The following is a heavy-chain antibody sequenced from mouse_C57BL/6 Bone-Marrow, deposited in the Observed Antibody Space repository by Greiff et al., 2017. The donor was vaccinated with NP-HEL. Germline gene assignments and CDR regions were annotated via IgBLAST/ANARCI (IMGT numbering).Heavy chain of an antibody. CDR3: ARSETAQASLAY. CDR2: ILPGSGST. D-gene: IGHD3-2*02. Sequence: VMLVESGAELMKPGASVKLSCKATGYTFTGYWIEWVKQRPGHGLEWIGEILPGSGSTNYNEKFKGTATFTADTSSNTAYMQLSRLTTEDSAIYYGARSETAQASLAYGGQGTLVTVAA. J-gene: IGHJ3*01. CDR1: GYTFTGYW. V-gene: IGHV1-9*01.